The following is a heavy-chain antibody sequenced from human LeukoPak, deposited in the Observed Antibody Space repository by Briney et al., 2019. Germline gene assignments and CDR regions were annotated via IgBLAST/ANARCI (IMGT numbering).Heavy chain of an antibody. CDR2: IKQDGSEK. CDR3: ARDRALAGRAFDI. J-gene: IGHJ3*02. D-gene: IGHD1-26*01. Sequence: PGGSLRLSCAASGFTFSSYWMSWVRQAPGKGLEWVANIKQDGSEKYYVDSVTGRFTISRDNAKNSLYLQMNSLRAEDTAVYYCARDRALAGRAFDIWGQGTMVTVSS. CDR1: GFTFSSYW. V-gene: IGHV3-7*01.